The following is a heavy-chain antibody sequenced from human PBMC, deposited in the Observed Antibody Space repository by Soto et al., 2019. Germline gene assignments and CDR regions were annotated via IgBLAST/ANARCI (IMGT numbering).Heavy chain of an antibody. V-gene: IGHV4-34*01. Sequence: QVQLQQWGAGLLKPSETLSLTCAVYGGSFSGYYWSWIRQPPGKGLEWIGEINHSGSTNYNPSLKRRVTISVDTSKNQFSLKLSSVTAADTAVYYCARVYCSGGSCYSSWYYYYMDVWGKGTTVTVSS. CDR2: INHSGST. CDR1: GGSFSGYY. J-gene: IGHJ6*03. D-gene: IGHD2-15*01. CDR3: ARVYCSGGSCYSSWYYYYMDV.